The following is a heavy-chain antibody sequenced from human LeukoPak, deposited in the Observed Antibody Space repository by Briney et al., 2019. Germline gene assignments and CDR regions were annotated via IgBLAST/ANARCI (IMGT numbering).Heavy chain of an antibody. J-gene: IGHJ4*02. Sequence: PSETLSLTCSVSGDSISSSDWSWIRQPPGKGLEWIGYIYHHGKSGYNPSPQRRVTISLDTSKNQFSLTLSFVTAADTAMYYCARIRGLGDVSPYSDFWGQGTLVTVSS. V-gene: IGHV4-59*01. CDR1: GDSISSSD. CDR3: ARIRGLGDVSPYSDF. D-gene: IGHD4-17*01. CDR2: IYHHGKS.